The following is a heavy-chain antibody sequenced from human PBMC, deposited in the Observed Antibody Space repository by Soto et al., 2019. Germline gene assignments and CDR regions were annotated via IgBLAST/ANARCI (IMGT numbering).Heavy chain of an antibody. Sequence: GGSLRLSCAASGFTFSNAWMSWVRQAPGKGLEWVGRIKSKTDGGTTDYAAPVKGRFTISRDDSKNTLYLQMNSLKTEDTAVYYCTTDRRPFTYSSSPRKYYYYGMDVWGQGTTVTVSS. D-gene: IGHD6-6*01. CDR1: GFTFSNAW. J-gene: IGHJ6*02. V-gene: IGHV3-15*01. CDR3: TTDRRPFTYSSSPRKYYYYGMDV. CDR2: IKSKTDGGTT.